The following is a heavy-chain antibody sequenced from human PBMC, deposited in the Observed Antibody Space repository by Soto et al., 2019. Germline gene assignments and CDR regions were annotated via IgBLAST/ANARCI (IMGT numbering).Heavy chain of an antibody. Sequence: EVQLVESGGGLVQPGGSLRISCAAPGFTLSTGWMHWVRQTPGKGLLWVSRISSDGRSTNYADSVGGRFTVSWDNARNTLYLQMSSLRVVDTAVYYCTSGAAFRGQGILVTVSS. CDR2: ISSDGRST. CDR1: GFTLSTGW. J-gene: IGHJ4*02. CDR3: TSGAAF. D-gene: IGHD6-25*01. V-gene: IGHV3-74*01.